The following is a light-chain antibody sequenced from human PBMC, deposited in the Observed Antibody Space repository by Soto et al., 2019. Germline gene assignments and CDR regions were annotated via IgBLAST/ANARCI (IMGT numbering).Light chain of an antibody. V-gene: IGLV1-44*01. CDR2: DNY. J-gene: IGLJ3*02. CDR3: ATWDDSLNGRAV. CDR1: TSNIGRNT. Sequence: QSVLTQPPSASGTPGQGVTISCSGSTSNIGRNTVNWYQHLPGTAPRLLIYDNYQRPSGVPDRFSGSKSGTSASLAISGLQSEDEADYYCATWDDSLNGRAVFGGGTKLTVL.